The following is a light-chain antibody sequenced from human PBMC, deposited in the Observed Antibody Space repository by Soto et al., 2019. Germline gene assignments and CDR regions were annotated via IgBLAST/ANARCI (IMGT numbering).Light chain of an antibody. J-gene: IGKJ1*01. V-gene: IGKV3-15*01. CDR2: GAS. Sequence: EIVLTQSPGTLSLSPGERATLSCRASQSVSSRYLAWYQQKPGQAPRLLIYGASTRATGIPARFSGSGSGTEITLTISSLQSEDFAVYYCQQYNNWPPWTFGQGTKVDI. CDR3: QQYNNWPPWT. CDR1: QSVSSRY.